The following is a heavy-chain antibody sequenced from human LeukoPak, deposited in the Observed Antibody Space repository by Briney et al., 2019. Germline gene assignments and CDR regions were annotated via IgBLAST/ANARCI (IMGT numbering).Heavy chain of an antibody. Sequence: GESLKISCKGSGYSFTSYWIGWVRQMPGKGLEWMGIIYPGDSDTRYSPSFQGQVTISADKSISNAYLQRSSLKASDTAMYYCARYFSYSSDDAFDIWGQGTMVTVSS. V-gene: IGHV5-51*01. D-gene: IGHD6-25*01. CDR3: ARYFSYSSDDAFDI. CDR1: GYSFTSYW. J-gene: IGHJ3*02. CDR2: IYPGDSDT.